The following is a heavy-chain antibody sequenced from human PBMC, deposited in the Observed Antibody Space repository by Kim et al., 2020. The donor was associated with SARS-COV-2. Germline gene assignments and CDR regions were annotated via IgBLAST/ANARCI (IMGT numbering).Heavy chain of an antibody. D-gene: IGHD6-6*01. Sequence: SETLSLTCAVYGGSFSGYYWSWIRQPPGKGLEWIGEINHSGSTNYNPSLKSRVTISVDTSKNQFSLKLSSVTAADTAVYYCARGMQLVPPENYFDYWGQGTLVTVSS. CDR2: INHSGST. CDR3: ARGMQLVPPENYFDY. V-gene: IGHV4-34*01. CDR1: GGSFSGYY. J-gene: IGHJ4*02.